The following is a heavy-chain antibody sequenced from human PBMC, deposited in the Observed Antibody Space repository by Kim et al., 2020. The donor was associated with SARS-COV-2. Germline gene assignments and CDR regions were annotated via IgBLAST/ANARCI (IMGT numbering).Heavy chain of an antibody. Sequence: ASVKVSCKASGYTFTSYAMHWVRQAPGQRLEWMGWINAGNGNTKYSQKFQGRVTITRDTSASTAYMEVSSLRSEDTAVYYCARADDFWSGYGMDVWGQGTTVTVSS. J-gene: IGHJ6*02. V-gene: IGHV1-3*01. D-gene: IGHD3-3*01. CDR2: INAGNGNT. CDR3: ARADDFWSGYGMDV. CDR1: GYTFTSYA.